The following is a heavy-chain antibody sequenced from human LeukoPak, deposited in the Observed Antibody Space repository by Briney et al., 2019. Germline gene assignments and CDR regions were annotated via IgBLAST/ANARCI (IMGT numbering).Heavy chain of an antibody. D-gene: IGHD3-22*01. CDR1: GGSFSGYY. J-gene: IGHJ4*02. Sequence: TETLSLTCAVYGGSFSGYYWSWIRQPPGKGLEWIGEINHSGSTNYNPSLKSRVTISVDTSKKQFSLKLSSVTSADTAVYYCVTYYFDSSGPKKNYWGQGTLVTVSS. CDR3: VTYYFDSSGPKKNY. V-gene: IGHV4-34*01. CDR2: INHSGST.